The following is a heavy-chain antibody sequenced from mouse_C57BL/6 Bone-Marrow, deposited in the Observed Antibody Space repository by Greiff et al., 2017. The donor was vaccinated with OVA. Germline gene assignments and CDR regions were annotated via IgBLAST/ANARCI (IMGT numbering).Heavy chain of an antibody. CDR1: GYTFTGYW. CDR3: ARWPDYYGSSYGYFDV. Sequence: QVQLQQSGAELMKPGASVKLSCKATGYTFTGYWIEWVKQRPGHGLEWIGEILPGSGSTNYTEKFKGKATFTADTSSNTAYMQLSSLTTEHSAIYYCARWPDYYGSSYGYFDVWGTGTTVTVSS. D-gene: IGHD1-1*01. J-gene: IGHJ1*03. CDR2: ILPGSGST. V-gene: IGHV1-9*01.